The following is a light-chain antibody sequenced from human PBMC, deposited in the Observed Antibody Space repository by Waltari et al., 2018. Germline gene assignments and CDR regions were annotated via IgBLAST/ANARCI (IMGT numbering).Light chain of an antibody. CDR3: QQYASSVLYT. CDR2: AAS. V-gene: IGKV3-20*01. CDR1: QSLGNNY. Sequence: VLTQSPSTLSLSPGDRASLSCKASQSLGNNYLAWYQQKPGQAPRLLIYAASSRAAGIPDRFSGSGSGTDFTLTIRRLEPEDFAVYYCQQYASSVLYTFGQGTKLEIK. J-gene: IGKJ2*01.